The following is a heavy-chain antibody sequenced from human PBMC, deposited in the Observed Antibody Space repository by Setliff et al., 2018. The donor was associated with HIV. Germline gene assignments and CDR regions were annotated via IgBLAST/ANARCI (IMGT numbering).Heavy chain of an antibody. CDR1: GFGFTFSSYC. Sequence: PGGSLSLSCVASGFGFTFSSYCMDWFRQAPGKGLEWVTSISYGSTYIYQSDSVRGRFTISRYDAKMSLDLQINSLGAEDTAVYYCARSGGIGNYHWDVWGKGTTVTVSS. CDR3: ARSGGIGNYHWDV. D-gene: IGHD3-16*01. CDR2: ISYGSTYI. J-gene: IGHJ6*03. V-gene: IGHV3-21*01.